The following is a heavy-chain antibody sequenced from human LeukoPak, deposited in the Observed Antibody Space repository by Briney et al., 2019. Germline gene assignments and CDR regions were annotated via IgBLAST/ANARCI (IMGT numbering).Heavy chain of an antibody. CDR2: MYSSGST. CDR3: ARGLVYSSGFYYGMDV. V-gene: IGHV4-4*07. D-gene: IGHD6-19*01. Sequence: PSETLSLTCTVSGGSISGYYWSWVRQPAGKGLEWIGRMYSSGSTNYSPSLRSRVTMSVDTSKNQFSLKLNSVTAADTAVYYCARGLVYSSGFYYGMDVWGQGTTVTASS. J-gene: IGHJ6*02. CDR1: GGSISGYY.